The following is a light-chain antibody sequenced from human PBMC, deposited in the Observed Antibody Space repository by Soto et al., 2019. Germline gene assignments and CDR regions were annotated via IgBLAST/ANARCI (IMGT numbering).Light chain of an antibody. Sequence: QSALTQPPAASGGPGRRVTISCTGSSYNIGAGYDVPWYQQLPGTAPKLLIYGNSNRPSGVPDRFSGSKSGTSASLAITGLQTEEEADYFCQSYDSSLSGDVLVTGTKVTV. CDR1: SYNIGAGYD. CDR3: QSYDSSLSGDV. J-gene: IGLJ1*01. CDR2: GNS. V-gene: IGLV1-40*01.